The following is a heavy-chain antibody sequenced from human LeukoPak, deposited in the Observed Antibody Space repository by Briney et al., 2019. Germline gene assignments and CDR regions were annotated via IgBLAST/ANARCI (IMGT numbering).Heavy chain of an antibody. V-gene: IGHV3-11*04. CDR1: GFTFSDYY. CDR3: ARDREPSSIVRGRRGLDY. CDR2: ISSSGSTI. J-gene: IGHJ4*02. Sequence: PGGSLRLSCAASGFTFSDYYMSWIRQAPGKGLEWVSYISSSGSTIYYADSVKGRFTISRDNAKNSLYLQMNSLRAEDTAVYYCARDREPSSIVRGRRGLDYWGQGTLVTVSS. D-gene: IGHD3-10*01.